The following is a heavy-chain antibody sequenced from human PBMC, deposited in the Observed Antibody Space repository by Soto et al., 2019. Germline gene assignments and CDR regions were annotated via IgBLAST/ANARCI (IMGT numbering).Heavy chain of an antibody. CDR1: GFTFSSYA. V-gene: IGHV3-23*01. D-gene: IGHD5-18*01. CDR3: ARLPYSYGLKVFDE. J-gene: IGHJ4*02. CDR2: ISGSGGST. Sequence: HPGGSLRLSCAASGFTFSSYAMSWVRQAPGKGLEWVSAISGSGGSTYYADSVKGRFTISRDNSKNALYLQMNSLRAEDTAVYYCARLPYSYGLKVFDEWGQGTLVTVSS.